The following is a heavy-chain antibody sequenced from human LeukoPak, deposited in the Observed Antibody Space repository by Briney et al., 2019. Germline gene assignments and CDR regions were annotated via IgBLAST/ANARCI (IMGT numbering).Heavy chain of an antibody. CDR2: INHSGST. D-gene: IGHD3-3*01. J-gene: IGHJ5*02. CDR3: ARVFGVVSLGWFDP. V-gene: IGHV4-34*01. Sequence: PPETLSLTCAVYGGSFSGYYWSWIRQPPGKGLEWIGEINHSGSTNYNPSLKSRVTISVDTSKNQFSLKLSSVTAADTAVYYCARVFGVVSLGWFDPWGQGTLVTVSS. CDR1: GGSFSGYY.